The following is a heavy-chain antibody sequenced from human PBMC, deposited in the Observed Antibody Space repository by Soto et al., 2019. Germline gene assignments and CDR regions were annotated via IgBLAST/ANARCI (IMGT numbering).Heavy chain of an antibody. CDR1: GLIFSDYA. CDR3: AKDRFGIVGPVDY. D-gene: IGHD1-26*01. Sequence: EVQLLESGGNLVQPGGSLRLSCAASGLIFSDYAMSWVRQAPGKGLECVACISGSGGDTFYEDSVKGRFTISRDNSKNTLSLHINSLRVDDTAVYFCAKDRFGIVGPVDYWGQGTLVTVSS. CDR2: ISGSGGDT. J-gene: IGHJ4*02. V-gene: IGHV3-23*01.